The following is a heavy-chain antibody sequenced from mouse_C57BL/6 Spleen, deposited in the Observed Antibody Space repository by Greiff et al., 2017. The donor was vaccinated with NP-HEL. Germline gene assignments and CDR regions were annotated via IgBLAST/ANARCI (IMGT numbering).Heavy chain of an antibody. Sequence: QVQLKESGPELVKPGASVKISCKASGYAFSSSWMNWVKQRPGKGLEWIGRIYPGDGDTNYNGKFKGKATLTADKSSSTAYMQLSSLTSEDSAVYFCARGTTGYYYAMDYWGQGTSVTVSS. CDR3: ARGTTGYYYAMDY. D-gene: IGHD1-1*01. CDR1: GYAFSSSW. J-gene: IGHJ4*01. V-gene: IGHV1-82*01. CDR2: IYPGDGDT.